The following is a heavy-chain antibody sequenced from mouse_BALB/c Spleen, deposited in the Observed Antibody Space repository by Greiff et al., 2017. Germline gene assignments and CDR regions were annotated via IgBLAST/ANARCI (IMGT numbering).Heavy chain of an antibody. Sequence: EVQVVESGGGLVKPGGSLKLSCAASGFTFSSYAMSWVRQTPEKRLEWVASISSGGSTYYPDSVKGRFTISRDNARNILYLQMSSLRSEDTAMYYCARAYYGMDYWGQGTSVTVSS. CDR1: GFTFSSYA. CDR2: ISSGGST. CDR3: ARAYYGMDY. J-gene: IGHJ4*01. V-gene: IGHV5-6-5*01.